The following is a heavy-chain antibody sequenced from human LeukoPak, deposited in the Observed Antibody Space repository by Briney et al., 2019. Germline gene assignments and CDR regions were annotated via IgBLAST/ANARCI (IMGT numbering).Heavy chain of an antibody. CDR2: IYYSGST. V-gene: IGHV4-39*01. D-gene: IGHD3-9*01. Sequence: PSETLSLTCTVSGGSISSSSYYWGWIRQPPGKGLEWIGSIYYSGSTYYTPSLRSRVIISVDTPKNEFSLKLRSVTAADRAVYYCARQDYDVLTGHQNWFDPWGQGTLVTVSS. CDR3: ARQDYDVLTGHQNWFDP. J-gene: IGHJ5*02. CDR1: GGSISSSSYY.